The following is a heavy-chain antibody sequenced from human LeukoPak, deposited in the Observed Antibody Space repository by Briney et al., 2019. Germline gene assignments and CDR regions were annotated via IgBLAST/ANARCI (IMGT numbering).Heavy chain of an antibody. CDR2: IYYSGST. CDR1: GGSISSGDYY. J-gene: IGHJ5*02. CDR3: ARGPIFGVVHNWFDP. Sequence: PSETLSLTCTVSGGSISSGDYYWSWIRRPPGKGLEWIGYIYYSGSTYYNPSLKSRVTISVDTSKNQFSLKLSSVTAADTAVYYCARGPIFGVVHNWFDPWGQGTLVTVSS. V-gene: IGHV4-30-4*08. D-gene: IGHD3-3*01.